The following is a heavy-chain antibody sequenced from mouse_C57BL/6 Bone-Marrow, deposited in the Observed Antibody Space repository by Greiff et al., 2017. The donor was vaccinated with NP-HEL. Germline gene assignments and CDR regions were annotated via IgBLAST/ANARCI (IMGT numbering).Heavy chain of an antibody. J-gene: IGHJ4*01. V-gene: IGHV2-9-1*01. D-gene: IGHD2-4*01. CDR3: ARIPYDYEGGDN. CDR2: IWTGGGP. CDR1: GFSFTSYA. Sequence: QVQLKESGPGLVAPSQSLSITCTVSGFSFTSYAISWVRQPPGKGLEWLGVIWTGGGPNYNSALTSRMSISKDNSKSQVFLKMNSLQTDDTARYYCARIPYDYEGGDNWGQGTSVTVSS.